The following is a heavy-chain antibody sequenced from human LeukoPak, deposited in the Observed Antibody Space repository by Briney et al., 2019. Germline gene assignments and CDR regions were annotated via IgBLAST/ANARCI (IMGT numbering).Heavy chain of an antibody. CDR2: ISATGVNT. V-gene: IGHV3-23*01. Sequence: GGSLRLSCAASGFTFSSHTMTWVRQAPGKGLEWVSDISATGVNTYYADSVKGRFTISRDNSKNTLYLQMNSLRGEDTAVYYCARGYSSSWYLLFDYWGQGSLVTVSS. D-gene: IGHD6-13*01. CDR1: GFTFSSHT. CDR3: ARGYSSSWYLLFDY. J-gene: IGHJ4*02.